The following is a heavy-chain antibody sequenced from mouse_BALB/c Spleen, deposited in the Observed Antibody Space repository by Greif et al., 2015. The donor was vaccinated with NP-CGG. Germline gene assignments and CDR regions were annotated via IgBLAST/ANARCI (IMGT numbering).Heavy chain of an antibody. D-gene: IGHD1-1*01. V-gene: IGHV1-53*01. CDR3: TSTYGSSDYAMDY. CDR1: GYTFTSYY. Sequence: VQLQEPGAELVKPGASVKLSCKASGYTFTSYYMYWVKQRPGQGLEWIGEINPSNGGTNFNEKFKSEATLTVDKSSSTAYMQLSVLTSEDSAVYYCTSTYGSSDYAMDYWGQGTSVTVSS. J-gene: IGHJ4*01. CDR2: INPSNGGT.